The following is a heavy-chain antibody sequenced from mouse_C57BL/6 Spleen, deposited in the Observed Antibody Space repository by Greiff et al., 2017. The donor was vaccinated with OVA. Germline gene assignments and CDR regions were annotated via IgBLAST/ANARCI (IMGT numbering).Heavy chain of an antibody. CDR1: GFSLTSYG. Sequence: VKVVESGPGLVAPSQSLSITCTVSGFSLTSYGVHWVRQPPGTGLEWLVVIWSAGSTNYNSALKSRLSIRKDNSKSQVFLKMNSLQTDDTAMYYCARHGRPAPVYGPMDYWGQGTSVTVSS. D-gene: IGHD2-10*02. CDR3: ARHGRPAPVYGPMDY. J-gene: IGHJ4*01. CDR2: IWSAGST. V-gene: IGHV2-6-1*01.